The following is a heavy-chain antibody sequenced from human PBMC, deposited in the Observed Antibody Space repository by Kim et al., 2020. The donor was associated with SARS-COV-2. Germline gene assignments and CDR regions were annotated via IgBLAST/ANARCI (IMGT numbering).Heavy chain of an antibody. CDR3: ARDRAAAGGYNWFDP. CDR2: IYHSGST. J-gene: IGHJ5*02. V-gene: IGHV4-30-2*01. D-gene: IGHD6-13*01. CDR1: GGSISSGGYS. Sequence: SETLSLTCAVSGGSISSGGYSWSWIRQPPGKGLEWIGYIYHSGSTYYNPSLKSRVTISVDRSKNQFSLKLSSVTAADTAVYYCARDRAAAGGYNWFDPWGQGTLVTVSS.